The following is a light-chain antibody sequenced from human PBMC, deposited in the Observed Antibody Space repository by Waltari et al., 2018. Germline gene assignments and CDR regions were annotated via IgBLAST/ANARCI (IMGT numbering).Light chain of an antibody. CDR3: QQGDSVPRT. CDR2: GAS. CDR1: QSITAY. J-gene: IGKJ1*01. V-gene: IGKV1-39*01. Sequence: DIQMTQSPSSLSASVGDRVTITCRASQSITAYLKWYQQRPGKAPKILIYGASTLQSGVPSRFSGSGSGTEFTLTISGLEXXDFATYYCQQGDSVPRTFGQGTKVDVK.